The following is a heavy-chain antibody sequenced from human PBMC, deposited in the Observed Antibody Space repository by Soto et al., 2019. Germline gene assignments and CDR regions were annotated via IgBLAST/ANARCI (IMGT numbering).Heavy chain of an antibody. CDR2: IIPIFGTA. CDR3: ARGSSGYFRFDY. V-gene: IGHV1-69*13. D-gene: IGHD3-22*01. CDR1: GGTFSSYA. J-gene: IGHJ4*02. Sequence: SVKVSCKASGGTFSSYAISWVRQAPGQGLEWMGGIIPIFGTANYAQKFQGRVTITADESTSTAYMELSSLRSEDTAVYYCARGSSGYFRFDYWGQGTLVTVSS.